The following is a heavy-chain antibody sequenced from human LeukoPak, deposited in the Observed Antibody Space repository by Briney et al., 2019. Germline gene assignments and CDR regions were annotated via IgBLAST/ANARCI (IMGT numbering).Heavy chain of an antibody. CDR3: AREVGRSTDGSGSSV. CDR1: GFTFSSYA. D-gene: IGHD3-10*01. V-gene: IGHV3-30*01. J-gene: IGHJ4*02. Sequence: GRSLRLSCAASGFTFSSYAMHWVRQAPGKGLEWVAVISYDGSNKYYADSVKGRFTISRDNSKNTLYLQMNSLRAEDTAVYYCAREVGRSTDGSGSSVWGQGTLVIVSS. CDR2: ISYDGSNK.